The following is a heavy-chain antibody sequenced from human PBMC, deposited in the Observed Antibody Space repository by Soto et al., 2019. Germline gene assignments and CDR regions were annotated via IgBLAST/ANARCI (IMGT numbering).Heavy chain of an antibody. CDR3: ASRPLNTNSGY. CDR1: GFTVSSND. Sequence: EVQLVESGGGLIQPGGSLRLSCAASGFTVSSNDMSWVRQAPGKGLEWVSLIYSSGNTYYADSVKGRFTISRDNSKTTLYLQMNSLRAEETAVYYCASRPLNTNSGYWGQGTQVTVSS. V-gene: IGHV3-53*01. J-gene: IGHJ4*02. CDR2: IYSSGNT. D-gene: IGHD2-8*01.